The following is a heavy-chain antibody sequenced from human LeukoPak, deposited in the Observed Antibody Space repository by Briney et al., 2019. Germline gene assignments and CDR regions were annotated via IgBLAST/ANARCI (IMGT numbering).Heavy chain of an antibody. Sequence: GSLRLSCAASGFTFASYSMTWVRQAPGKGLEWVSAIGVTSDSTYYADSVKGRFTISRDSSKSTLYLQMNSLGAEDAAIYYCARDSPVLTYWGQGTLVTVSS. V-gene: IGHV3-23*01. CDR3: ARDSPVLTY. CDR2: IGVTSDST. CDR1: GFTFASYS. D-gene: IGHD2-8*01. J-gene: IGHJ4*02.